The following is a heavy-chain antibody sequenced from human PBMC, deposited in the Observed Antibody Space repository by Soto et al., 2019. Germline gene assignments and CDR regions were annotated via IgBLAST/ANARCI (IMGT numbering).Heavy chain of an antibody. CDR2: INHSGST. V-gene: IGHV4-34*01. J-gene: IGHJ4*02. CDR1: GGNFSGYY. CDR3: ARDKITGLFDY. Sequence: SETLSLTCTVYGGNFSGYYWTWIRQPPGTGLEWIGEINHSGSTNYNPSLKSRVTISVDTSKNRFSLKLTSVTAADTAVYYCARDKITGLFDYWGQGTLVTVSS. D-gene: IGHD2-8*02.